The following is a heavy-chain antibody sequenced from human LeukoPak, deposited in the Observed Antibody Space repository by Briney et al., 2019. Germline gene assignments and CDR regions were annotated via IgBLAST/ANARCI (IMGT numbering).Heavy chain of an antibody. Sequence: GESLKIYCKGSGYSFTSYWIGWVRQMPGKGLEWMGIIYPGDSDTRYSPSFQGQVTISADKSISTAYLQWSSLKASDTAMYYCARHVAGYSYGYSSYYGMDVWGQGTTVTVSS. D-gene: IGHD5-18*01. CDR1: GYSFTSYW. J-gene: IGHJ6*02. V-gene: IGHV5-51*01. CDR2: IYPGDSDT. CDR3: ARHVAGYSYGYSSYYGMDV.